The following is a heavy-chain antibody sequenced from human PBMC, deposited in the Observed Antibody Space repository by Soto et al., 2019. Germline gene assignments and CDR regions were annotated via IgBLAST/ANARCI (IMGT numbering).Heavy chain of an antibody. J-gene: IGHJ4*02. CDR3: ATERTYYYDSSGYSYYFDY. CDR1: GYTLTELS. CDR2: FDPEDGET. D-gene: IGHD3-22*01. V-gene: IGHV1-24*01. Sequence: AASVKVSCKVSGYTLTELSMHWVRQAPGKGLEWMGGFDPEDGETIYAQKFQGRVTMTEDTSTDTAYMELSSLRSEDTAVYYCATERTYYYDSSGYSYYFDYWGQGTLVTVSS.